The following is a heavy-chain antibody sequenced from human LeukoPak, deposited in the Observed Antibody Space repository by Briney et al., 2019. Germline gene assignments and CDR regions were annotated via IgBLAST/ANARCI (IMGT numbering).Heavy chain of an antibody. D-gene: IGHD3-9*01. CDR1: GFTFSSYS. V-gene: IGHV3-48*04. CDR2: ISSSGSTI. J-gene: IGHJ4*02. Sequence: PGGSLRLSCAASGFTFSSYSMNWVRQAPGKGLEWVSYISSSGSTIYYADSVEGRFTISRDNAKNSLYLQMNSLRAEDTAVYYCARTDILTGSHDYWGQGTLVTVSS. CDR3: ARTDILTGSHDY.